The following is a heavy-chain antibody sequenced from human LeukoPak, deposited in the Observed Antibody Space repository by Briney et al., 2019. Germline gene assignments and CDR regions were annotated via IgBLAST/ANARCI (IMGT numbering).Heavy chain of an antibody. CDR1: GGTFTSYT. D-gene: IGHD6-13*01. CDR2: IFPIRGIA. CDR3: ARGKIGSAAAFDY. J-gene: IGHJ4*02. V-gene: IGHV1-69*02. Sequence: GASVKVSCKASGGTFTSYTISWVRQAPGQGLEWMGRIFPIRGIANYAQKFQGRVTITADKSTSTAYMELSSLRSEDTAVYFCARGKIGSAAAFDYWGQGTLVTVSS.